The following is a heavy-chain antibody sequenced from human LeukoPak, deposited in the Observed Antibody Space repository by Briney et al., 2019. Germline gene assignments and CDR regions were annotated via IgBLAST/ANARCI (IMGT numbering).Heavy chain of an antibody. CDR3: AKEFVPGNFHY. CDR2: TSSDLNVK. J-gene: IGHJ4*02. CDR1: GFTFRNYV. V-gene: IGHV3-30*18. Sequence: PGGSLRLSCAASGFTFRNYVIHWVRQAPGKGLEWVAVTSSDLNVKLYADSVKGRFTISRDNSRSTLYLQMNSLRAEDTAIYYCAKEFVPGNFHYWGQGTLVTVSS. D-gene: IGHD2-21*01.